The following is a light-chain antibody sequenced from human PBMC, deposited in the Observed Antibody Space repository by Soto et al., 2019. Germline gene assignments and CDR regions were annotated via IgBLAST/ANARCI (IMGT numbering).Light chain of an antibody. CDR3: QHYNKSPWT. V-gene: IGKV3-20*01. CDR2: ATS. J-gene: IGKJ1*01. Sequence: EIVLTQSPDTLSLSPGERAALSCRASQALSRDYLAWYQQKPGQAPRLLIYATSSRATDIPDRFSASGSGTDFTLIISRLEPEDFAVYYCQHYNKSPWTFGQGTKVEIK. CDR1: QALSRDY.